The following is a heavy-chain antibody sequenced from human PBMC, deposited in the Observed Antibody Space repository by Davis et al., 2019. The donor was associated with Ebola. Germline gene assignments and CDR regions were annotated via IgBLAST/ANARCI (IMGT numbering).Heavy chain of an antibody. CDR1: GYSFLNYW. CDR2: IDPSDSYT. J-gene: IGHJ6*02. V-gene: IGHV5-10-1*01. Sequence: PGGSLRLSCKSSGYSFLNYWISWVRHMPGRGLEWIGRIDPSDSYTDYSPSFQAHVTISADKSTNTAYLQWSSLQPSDTAIYYCARRDQHYYYGMDVWGQGTTVTVSS. CDR3: ARRDQHYYYGMDV.